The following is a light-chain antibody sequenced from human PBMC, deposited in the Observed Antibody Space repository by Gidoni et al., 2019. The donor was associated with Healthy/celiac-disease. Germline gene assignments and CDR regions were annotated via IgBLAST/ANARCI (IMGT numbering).Light chain of an antibody. CDR1: QSISSY. J-gene: IGKJ4*01. V-gene: IGKV1-39*01. CDR3: QQSYSTPPVT. CDR2: AAS. Sequence: DIQMTQSPSSLSASVGDRVTITCRASQSISSYLNWYQQKPGKAPKLLIYAASSLQSVVPSRFSGSGSGTDFTLTISSLQPEDFATDYCQQSYSTPPVTFGGGTKVEIK.